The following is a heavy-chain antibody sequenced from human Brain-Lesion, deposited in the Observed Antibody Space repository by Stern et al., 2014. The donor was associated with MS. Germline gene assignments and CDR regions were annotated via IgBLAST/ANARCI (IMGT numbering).Heavy chain of an antibody. CDR2: INPNTGGT. CDR1: GYIFTGYY. CDR3: ARDQRGITIFGVVTDYYYLGMDV. J-gene: IGHJ6*02. Sequence: VQLEESGAEVKKPGASVKVSCKTSGYIFTGYYIHWVRQAPGQGLAWMGWINPNTGGTKYAQKFQGRVTMSRDTSISTAYVELSSLTSDDTAVYYCARDQRGITIFGVVTDYYYLGMDVWGQGTTVTVSS. V-gene: IGHV1-2*02. D-gene: IGHD3-3*01.